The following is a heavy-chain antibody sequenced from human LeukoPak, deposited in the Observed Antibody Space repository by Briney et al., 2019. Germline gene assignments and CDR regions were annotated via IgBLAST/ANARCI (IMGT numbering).Heavy chain of an antibody. J-gene: IGHJ4*02. Sequence: PSQTLSLTCTVSGGSISSGGYYWSWIRQHPGKGLEWIGYTYYSGSTYYNPSLKSRVTISVDTSKNQFSLKLSSVTAADTAVYYCARGRIRRGFDYWGQGTLVTVSS. CDR2: TYYSGST. V-gene: IGHV4-31*03. D-gene: IGHD2-15*01. CDR1: GGSISSGGYY. CDR3: ARGRIRRGFDY.